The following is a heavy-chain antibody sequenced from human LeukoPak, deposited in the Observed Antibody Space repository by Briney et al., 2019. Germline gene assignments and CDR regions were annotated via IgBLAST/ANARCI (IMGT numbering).Heavy chain of an antibody. CDR1: GLTFSTDV. V-gene: IGHV3-64D*06. CDR2: ISSNGDNT. Sequence: GGCLCLSCSVSGLTFSTDVMDWVRQAPGRGLEYVSAISSNGDNTYYADSAKGKFTISRDNSKITLYLQMGSLRADDTAVYYCERGTGYWGQGTLVTVSS. CDR3: ERGTGY. J-gene: IGHJ4*02.